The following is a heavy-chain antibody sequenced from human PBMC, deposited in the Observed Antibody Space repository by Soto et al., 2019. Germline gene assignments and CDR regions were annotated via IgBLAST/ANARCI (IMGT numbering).Heavy chain of an antibody. Sequence: QVQLVESGGGVVQPGRSLRLSCAASGFTFSSYAMHWVRQAPGKGLEWVAVISYDGSNKYYADSVKGRFTISRDNSKNTLYLQMKRPRAEDTAVYYCAREAPDYNWPPGMDVWGQGTTVTVSS. CDR3: AREAPDYNWPPGMDV. CDR2: ISYDGSNK. J-gene: IGHJ6*02. D-gene: IGHD4-4*01. CDR1: GFTFSSYA. V-gene: IGHV3-30-3*01.